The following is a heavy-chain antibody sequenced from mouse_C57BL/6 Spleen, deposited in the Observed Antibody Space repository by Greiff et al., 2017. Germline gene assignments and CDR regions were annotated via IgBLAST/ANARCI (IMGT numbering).Heavy chain of an antibody. CDR2: IDPNSGGT. CDR1: GYTFTSYW. CDR3: ARGDAPPYGYAMDY. V-gene: IGHV1-72*01. D-gene: IGHD1-1*01. J-gene: IGHJ4*01. Sequence: QVQLKQPGAELVKPGASVKLSCKASGYTFTSYWMHWVKQRPGRGLEWIGRIDPNSGGTKYNEKFKSKATLTVDKPSSTAYMQLSSLPSEDSAVYYDARGDAPPYGYAMDYWGQGTSVTVSS.